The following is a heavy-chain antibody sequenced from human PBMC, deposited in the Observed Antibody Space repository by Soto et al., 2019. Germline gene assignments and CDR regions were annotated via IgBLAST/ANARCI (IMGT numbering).Heavy chain of an antibody. CDR2: ISGSGGST. D-gene: IGHD1-7*01. CDR3: AKDSKLELRTTFDY. Sequence: GSLRLSCAASGFTFSSYAMSWVRQAPGKGLEWVSAISGSGGSTYYADSVKGRFTISRDNSKDTLYLQMNSLRAEDTAVYYCAKDSKLELRTTFDYWGQGTLVTVSS. CDR1: GFTFSSYA. J-gene: IGHJ4*02. V-gene: IGHV3-23*01.